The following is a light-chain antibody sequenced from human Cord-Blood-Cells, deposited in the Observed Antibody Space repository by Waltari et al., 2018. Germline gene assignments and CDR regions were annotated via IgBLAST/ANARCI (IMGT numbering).Light chain of an antibody. CDR3: AAWDDSLSGRV. CDR2: RNN. Sequence: QSVLTQPPSASGTPGQRVTISCSGSSSNIGSNYVYWYQQLPGTAPKLLIYRNNQRPSGGPARFSGSKSGTSASLAIGGLRSEDEADYYCAAWDDSLSGRVFGGGTKLTVL. V-gene: IGLV1-47*01. CDR1: SSNIGSNY. J-gene: IGLJ3*02.